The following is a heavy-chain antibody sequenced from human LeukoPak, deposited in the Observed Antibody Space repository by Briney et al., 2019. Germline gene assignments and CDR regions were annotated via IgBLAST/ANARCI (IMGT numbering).Heavy chain of an antibody. D-gene: IGHD7-27*01. CDR1: GGSISSYY. V-gene: IGHV4-59*01. J-gene: IGHJ3*02. CDR2: IYYSGST. CDR3: ARDLTWGAFDI. Sequence: KPSETLSLTCTVSGGSISSYYWSWIRQPPGKGLEWIGYIYYSGSTNYNPSLKSRVTISVDTSKNQFSPKLSSVTAADTAVYYCARDLTWGAFDIWGQGTMVTVSS.